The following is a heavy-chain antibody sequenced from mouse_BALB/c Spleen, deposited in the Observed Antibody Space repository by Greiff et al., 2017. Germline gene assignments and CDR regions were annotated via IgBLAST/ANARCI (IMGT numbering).Heavy chain of an antibody. V-gene: IGHV1S29*02. Sequence: VQLKQSGPELVKPGASVKISCKASGYTFTDYNMHWVKQSHGKSLEWIGYIYPYNGGTGYNQKFKSKATLTVDNSSSTAYMELRSLTSEDSAVYYCARTPAYGWFAYWGQGTLVTVSA. J-gene: IGHJ3*01. CDR1: GYTFTDYN. CDR2: IYPYNGGT. D-gene: IGHD1-1*01. CDR3: ARTPAYGWFAY.